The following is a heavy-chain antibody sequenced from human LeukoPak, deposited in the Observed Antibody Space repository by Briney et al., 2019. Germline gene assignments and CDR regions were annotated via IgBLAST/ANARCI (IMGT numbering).Heavy chain of an antibody. D-gene: IGHD3-10*01. CDR2: INHSGST. CDR3: ARGVRETQKRITMVRGVMRYVDY. CDR1: GGSFSGYY. Sequence: PSETLSLTCAVYGGSFSGYYWSWIRQPPGKGLEWIGEINHSGSTNYSPSLKSRVTISVDTSKNQFSLKLSSVTAADTAVYYCARGVRETQKRITMVRGVMRYVDYWGQGTLVTVSS. V-gene: IGHV4-34*01. J-gene: IGHJ4*02.